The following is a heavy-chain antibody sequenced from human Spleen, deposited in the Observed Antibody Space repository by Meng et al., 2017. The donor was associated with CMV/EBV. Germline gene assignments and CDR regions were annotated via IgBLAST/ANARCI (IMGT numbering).Heavy chain of an antibody. V-gene: IGHV1-69*05. J-gene: IGHJ6*02. Sequence: SVKVSCKASGGTFNSYAITRVRQAPGQGLEGLGVIIPIFGATNYAQRFQGRVAITTDESTTTAYMELSSLRSDDTAVYYCARDLVRDGYNSALYGMDVWGQGTTVTVSS. D-gene: IGHD5-24*01. CDR3: ARDLVRDGYNSALYGMDV. CDR2: IIPIFGAT. CDR1: GGTFNSYA.